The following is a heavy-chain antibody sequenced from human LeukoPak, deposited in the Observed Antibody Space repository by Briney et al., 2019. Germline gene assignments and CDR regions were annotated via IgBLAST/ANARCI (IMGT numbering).Heavy chain of an antibody. CDR1: GFTFSSYE. Sequence: GGSLRLSCAASGFTFSSYEMNWVRQAPGKGLEWVGNIKEDGSEKNYADSVNGRFTTSRDNAKNSLYLQMNSLRVEDTAVYYCARDPPGNYFDGTGYYSWGQGTLVTVSS. CDR3: ARDPPGNYFDGTGYYS. CDR2: IKEDGSEK. J-gene: IGHJ5*02. V-gene: IGHV3-7*01. D-gene: IGHD3-22*01.